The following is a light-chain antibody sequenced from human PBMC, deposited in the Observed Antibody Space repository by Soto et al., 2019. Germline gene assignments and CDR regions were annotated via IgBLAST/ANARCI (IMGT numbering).Light chain of an antibody. V-gene: IGKV1-5*01. J-gene: IGKJ1*01. Sequence: DIQMTQSPSTLSASVGDRVTITCRASQSISSWLAWYQQKPGTAPKLLIYDASSLESGVPSRFSGSGSGTEFTLTISSLQPDDFATYSCQQYNSPGPLGQGTKVEIK. CDR1: QSISSW. CDR2: DAS. CDR3: QQYNSPGP.